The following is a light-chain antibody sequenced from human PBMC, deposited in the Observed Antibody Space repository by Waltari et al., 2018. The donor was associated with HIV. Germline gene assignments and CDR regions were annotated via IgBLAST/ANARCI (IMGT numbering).Light chain of an antibody. CDR3: AAWDDSLNGYV. CDR1: SSNIGSNA. Sequence: QSVLTQSPSASGTPGQRVTISCSGSSSNIGSNAVDLYQHLPGTAPKLLIHTNNQRPSGIPDRFSGSKAGTSASLAISGLQSEDESDYYCAAWDDSLNGYVFGSGTKVTVL. V-gene: IGLV1-44*01. J-gene: IGLJ1*01. CDR2: TNN.